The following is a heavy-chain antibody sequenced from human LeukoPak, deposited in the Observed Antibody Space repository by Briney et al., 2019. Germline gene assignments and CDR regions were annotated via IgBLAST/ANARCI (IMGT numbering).Heavy chain of an antibody. CDR1: GYSFTNYW. V-gene: IGHV5-51*01. Sequence: GESLKISCKGSGYSFTNYWIGWGRQMAGKGLGWVGIIYPGDSDTRYSPSFQGQVTISADKSISTAYLQWSSLKASDTAMYYCARPSNYDILTGYYSPFDYWGQGTLVTVS. J-gene: IGHJ4*02. CDR2: IYPGDSDT. CDR3: ARPSNYDILTGYYSPFDY. D-gene: IGHD3-9*01.